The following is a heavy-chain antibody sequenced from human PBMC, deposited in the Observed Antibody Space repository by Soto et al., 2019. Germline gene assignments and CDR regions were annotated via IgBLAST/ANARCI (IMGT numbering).Heavy chain of an antibody. J-gene: IGHJ4*02. CDR1: GGSFTGYY. D-gene: IGHD2-15*01. CDR2: IKDGGST. V-gene: IGHV4-34*01. CDR3: ARGQEGVVATH. Sequence: QVQLQQWGAGLLKPSETLSLTCAVNGGSFTGYYWSWVRRPPGKGLEWIGEIKDGGSTNYSPSLRSRVTISADTSKRQLSLKVTSVTAADTAVYYCARGQEGVVATHWDQGSLVTVSS.